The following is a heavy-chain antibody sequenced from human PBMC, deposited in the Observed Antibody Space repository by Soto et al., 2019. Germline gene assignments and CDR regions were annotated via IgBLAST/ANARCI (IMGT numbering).Heavy chain of an antibody. CDR2: MSYDGNNQ. CDR1: GFTFSSYA. CDR3: AKALGELSPESFDY. Sequence: QVQLVESGGGVVQPGRSLRLSCAASGFTFSSYAMHWVRQAPGKGLEWVAIMSYDGNNQYYADSVKGRFTISRDNFKNTLHLQMYSLRAEDTAVYYCAKALGELSPESFDYWGQGILVTVSS. V-gene: IGHV3-30*18. J-gene: IGHJ4*02. D-gene: IGHD3-16*02.